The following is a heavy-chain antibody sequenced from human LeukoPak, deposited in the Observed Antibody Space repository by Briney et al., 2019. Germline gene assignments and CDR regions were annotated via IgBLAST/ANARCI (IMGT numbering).Heavy chain of an antibody. Sequence: SETLSLTCTVSGGSISSGGYYWSWIRQHPGTGLEWIGYIYYSGSTYYNPSLKSRVTISVDTSKNQFSLKLSSVTAADTAVYYCARDRQYYYYGMDVWGQGTTVTVSS. CDR1: GGSISSGGYY. V-gene: IGHV4-31*03. CDR3: ARDRQYYYYGMDV. J-gene: IGHJ6*02. CDR2: IYYSGST.